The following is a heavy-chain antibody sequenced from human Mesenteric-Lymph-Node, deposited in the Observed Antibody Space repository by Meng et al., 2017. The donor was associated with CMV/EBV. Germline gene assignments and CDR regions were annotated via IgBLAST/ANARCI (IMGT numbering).Heavy chain of an antibody. CDR1: GGSLSSYY. J-gene: IGHJ3*02. CDR2: ISHGGSF. CDR3: ARAQDLDSYDFLRRAFDI. V-gene: IGHV4-59*01. D-gene: IGHD3-3*01. Sequence: GSLRLSCTVSGGSLSSYYWTWIRQSPGKGLEWIGYISHGGSFNSNPSLKGRVTISVDTSKNQVFLNLRSGTAADTALYYCARAQDLDSYDFLRRAFDIWGQGTMVTVSS.